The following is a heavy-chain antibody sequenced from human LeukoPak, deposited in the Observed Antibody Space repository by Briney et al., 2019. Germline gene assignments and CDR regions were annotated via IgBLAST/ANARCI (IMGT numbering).Heavy chain of an antibody. CDR2: ISTDGSVT. Sequence: AGGSLRLSCAASGFTFSSYWMHWVRHVPGKGLVWVSRISTDGSVTTYADSVKGRFTISRDNSKNTLYLQMNSLRAKDTAVYYCTKNIIVVPAQDYWGQGTLVTVSS. V-gene: IGHV3-74*01. CDR3: TKNIIVVPAQDY. J-gene: IGHJ4*02. D-gene: IGHD2-2*01. CDR1: GFTFSSYW.